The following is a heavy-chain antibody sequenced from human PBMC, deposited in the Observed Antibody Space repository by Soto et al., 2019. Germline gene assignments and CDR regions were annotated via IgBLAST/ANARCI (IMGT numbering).Heavy chain of an antibody. CDR3: ATDWEATTGDY. D-gene: IGHD1-26*01. CDR1: GYTFTSYD. Sequence: ASVKVSCKASGYTFTSYDINWVRQATGQGLEWMGWMNPNSGNTIYAQKFQGRVTMTEDTSTDTAYMELSSLRSEDTAVYYCATDWEATTGDYWGQGTLVTVSS. V-gene: IGHV1-8*01. J-gene: IGHJ4*02. CDR2: MNPNSGNT.